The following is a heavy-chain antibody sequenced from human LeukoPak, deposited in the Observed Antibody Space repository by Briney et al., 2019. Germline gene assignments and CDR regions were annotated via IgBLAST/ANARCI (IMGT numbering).Heavy chain of an antibody. CDR1: GFTFSDFW. D-gene: IGHD3/OR15-3a*01. J-gene: IGHJ4*02. V-gene: IGHV3-20*01. CDR2: INWNGGST. CDR3: ARRGPEGDWLLGQGFDY. Sequence: PGGSLRLSCAGSGFTFSDFWMTWVRQTPGKGLEWVSGINWNGGSTGYADSVKGRFTISRDNAKNSLYLQMNSLRAEDTALYHCARRGPEGDWLLGQGFDYWGQGTLVTVSS.